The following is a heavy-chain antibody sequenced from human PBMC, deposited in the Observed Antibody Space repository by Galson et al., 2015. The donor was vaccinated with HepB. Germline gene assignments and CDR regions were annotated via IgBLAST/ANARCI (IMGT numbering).Heavy chain of an antibody. V-gene: IGHV1-24*01. CDR1: GYTLTELS. Sequence: SVKVSCKVSGYTLTELSMHWVRQAPGKGLEWMGGFDPEDGETIYAQKFQGRVTMTEDTSTDTAYMELSSLRSEDTAVYYCATGGKAVAYYYYYGMDVWGQGTTVTVSS. J-gene: IGHJ6*02. CDR3: ATGGKAVAYYYYYGMDV. D-gene: IGHD6-19*01. CDR2: FDPEDGET.